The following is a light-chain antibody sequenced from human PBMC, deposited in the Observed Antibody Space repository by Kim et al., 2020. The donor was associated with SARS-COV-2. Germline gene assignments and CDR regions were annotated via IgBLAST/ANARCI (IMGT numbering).Light chain of an antibody. V-gene: IGKV4-1*01. CDR2: WAS. J-gene: IGKJ4*01. CDR1: QSVLHNSDNKNY. Sequence: ATINCKSSQSVLHNSDNKNYLAWYQQKVGQPPKLLIFWASTRASGVPDRFSGSESGTDFTLTISSLQAEDVAVYYCQQYYSTPLSFGGGTKVDIK. CDR3: QQYYSTPLS.